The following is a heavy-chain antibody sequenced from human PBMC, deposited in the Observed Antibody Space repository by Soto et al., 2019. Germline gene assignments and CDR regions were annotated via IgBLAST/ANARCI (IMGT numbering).Heavy chain of an antibody. CDR2: IGTAGDT. CDR1: GFTFSSYD. J-gene: IGHJ4*02. V-gene: IGHV3-13*01. CDR3: ASHKTYYDILTGIDY. Sequence: GGSLRLSCAASGFTFSSYDMHWVRQATGKGLEWVSAIGTAGDTYYPDSVKGRFTISRDNAKNSLYLQMNSLRAEDTAVYYCASHKTYYDILTGIDYWGQGTLVTVSS. D-gene: IGHD3-9*01.